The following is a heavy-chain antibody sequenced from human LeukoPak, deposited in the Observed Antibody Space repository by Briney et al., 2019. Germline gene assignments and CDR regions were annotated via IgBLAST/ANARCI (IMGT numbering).Heavy chain of an antibody. V-gene: IGHV3-21*01. D-gene: IGHD1-26*01. Sequence: GGSLRLSCAASGFTFSSYSMNWVRQAPGKRLEWVSSISSSSSYIYYADSVKGRFTISRDNAKNSLYLQMNSLRAEDTAVYYCARDGIVGATRAFDYWGQRTLVTVSS. CDR3: ARDGIVGATRAFDY. J-gene: IGHJ4*02. CDR2: ISSSSSYI. CDR1: GFTFSSYS.